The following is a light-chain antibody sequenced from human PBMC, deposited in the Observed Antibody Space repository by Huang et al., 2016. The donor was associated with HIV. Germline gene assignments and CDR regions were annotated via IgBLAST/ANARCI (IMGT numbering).Light chain of an antibody. CDR3: QQSYNSPRT. V-gene: IGKV1-39*01. CDR2: GAS. Sequence: DIQMTQSPSSLSASVGDRVTITCRASQNINTYLNWYQQKPGKAPNLLIYGASSLQSGVPSRCSGSGSGTDFTLRISSLQPEDFATYYCQQSYNSPRTFGQGTRLEIK. J-gene: IGKJ5*01. CDR1: QNINTY.